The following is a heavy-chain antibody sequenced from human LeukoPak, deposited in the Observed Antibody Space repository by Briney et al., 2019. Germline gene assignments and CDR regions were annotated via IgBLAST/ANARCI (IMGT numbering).Heavy chain of an antibody. CDR2: ISGSGGST. CDR1: GFTFSSYA. D-gene: IGHD6-13*01. V-gene: IGHV3-23*01. CDR3: AKAHFSSSWYFDY. Sequence: PGGFLRLSCAASGFTFSSYAMSWVRQAPGKGLEWVSAISGSGGSTYYADSVKGRFTISRDNSKNTLYLQMNSLRAEDTAVYYCAKAHFSSSWYFDYWGQGTLVTVSS. J-gene: IGHJ4*02.